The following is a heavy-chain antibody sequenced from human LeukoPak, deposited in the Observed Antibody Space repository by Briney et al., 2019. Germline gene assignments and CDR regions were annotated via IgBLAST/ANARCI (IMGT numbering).Heavy chain of an antibody. CDR2: INTNTGNP. Sequence: GASVKVSCKASGYTFTSYAMNWVRQAPGQGLEWMGWINTNTGNPTYAQGFTGRFVFSLDTSVSTAYLQISSLKAEDTAVYYCARDYPFLTGCYTSRYYYYGMDVWGQGTTVTVSS. CDR3: ARDYPFLTGCYTSRYYYYGMDV. J-gene: IGHJ6*02. V-gene: IGHV7-4-1*02. D-gene: IGHD3/OR15-3a*01. CDR1: GYTFTSYA.